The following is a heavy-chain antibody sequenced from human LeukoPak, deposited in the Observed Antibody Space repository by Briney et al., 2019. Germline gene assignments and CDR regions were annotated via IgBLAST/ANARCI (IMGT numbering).Heavy chain of an antibody. J-gene: IGHJ4*02. V-gene: IGHV4-59*01. D-gene: IGHD4/OR15-4a*01. CDR1: GGSISSYY. CDR3: ARAPNYGGRPFDY. CDR2: IYCSGST. Sequence: SETLSLTCTASGGSISSYYWSWIRQPPGKGLEWIGYIYCSGSTNYNPSLKSRVTISVDTSKNQFSLKLSSVTAADTAVYYCARAPNYGGRPFDYWGQGTLVTVSS.